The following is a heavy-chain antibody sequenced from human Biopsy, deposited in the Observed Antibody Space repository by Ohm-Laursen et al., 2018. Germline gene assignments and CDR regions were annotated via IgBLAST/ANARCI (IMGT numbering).Heavy chain of an antibody. V-gene: IGHV3-21*01. CDR2: IKSSENYT. D-gene: IGHD5/OR15-5a*01. Sequence: SLRLSCTASGFPFTTYAMTWVRQAPGKGLEWVSSIKSSENYTYYADSVKGRFIISRDNAKNSLYLQMNGLRVEDTAVYYCATDFGYCGNNVCSSDFYYGMDFWGQGTTVTVSS. J-gene: IGHJ6*02. CDR3: ATDFGYCGNNVCSSDFYYGMDF. CDR1: GFPFTTYA.